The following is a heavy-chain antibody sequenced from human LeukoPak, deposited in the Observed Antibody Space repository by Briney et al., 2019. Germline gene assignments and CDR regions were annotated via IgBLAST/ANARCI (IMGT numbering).Heavy chain of an antibody. Sequence: GGSLRLSCAASGFTFDDYAMHWVRQAPGKGLEWVSGISWNSGSIGYADSVKGRFTISRDNSKNTLYLQMNSLRAEDTAVYYCAKEVRIPYWGQGTLVTVSS. J-gene: IGHJ4*02. CDR1: GFTFDDYA. D-gene: IGHD1-1*01. V-gene: IGHV3-9*01. CDR3: AKEVRIPY. CDR2: ISWNSGSI.